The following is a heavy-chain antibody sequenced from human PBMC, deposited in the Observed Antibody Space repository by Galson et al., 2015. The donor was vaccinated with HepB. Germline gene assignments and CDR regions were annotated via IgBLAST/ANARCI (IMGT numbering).Heavy chain of an antibody. CDR2: IYHSGTT. V-gene: IGHV4-34*01. J-gene: IGHJ5*02. CDR3: ARVHRGCSASSCYHDP. Sequence: LRLSCAASGFTFSDYYMNWIRQAPGKGLEWIGEIYHSGTTYYNPSLRSRVTILVDKSKNQISMRLTSVTAADTAVYYCARVHRGCSASSCYHDPWGQGTLVTVSS. D-gene: IGHD2-15*01. CDR1: GFTFSDYY.